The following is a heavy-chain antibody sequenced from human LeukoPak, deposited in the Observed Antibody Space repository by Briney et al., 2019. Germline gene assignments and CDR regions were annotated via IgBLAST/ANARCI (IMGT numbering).Heavy chain of an antibody. D-gene: IGHD4-11*01. CDR3: AREGSGNYFYYFVY. J-gene: IGHJ4*02. CDR2: IKPDGGEK. V-gene: IGHV3-7*01. CDR1: GFTFGSYW. Sequence: GGSLRLSCAASGFTFGSYWMGWVRQAPGKGLEWVANIKPDGGEKYYVDSVKGRFTISRDNAKISQYLQMSSLRDEDTAVYYCAREGSGNYFYYFVYWGQGTLVSVS.